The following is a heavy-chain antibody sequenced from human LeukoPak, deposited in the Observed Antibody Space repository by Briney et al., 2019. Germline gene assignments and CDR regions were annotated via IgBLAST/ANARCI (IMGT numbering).Heavy chain of an antibody. CDR2: IYSGGST. D-gene: IGHD5-18*01. CDR3: ARNSYGSAYYYYYYMDV. V-gene: IGHV3-66*02. Sequence: GGSLRLSCAASGFTVSSNYMSWVRQAPGKGLEWVSVIYSGGSTYYADSVKGRFTISRDNSKNTLYLQVNSLRAEDTAVYYCARNSYGSAYYYYYYMDVWGKGTTVTVSS. J-gene: IGHJ6*03. CDR1: GFTVSSNY.